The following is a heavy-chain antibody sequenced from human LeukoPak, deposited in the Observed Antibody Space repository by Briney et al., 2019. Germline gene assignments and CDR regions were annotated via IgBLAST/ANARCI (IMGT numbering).Heavy chain of an antibody. CDR2: IKYSGSN. CDR3: ARSRGEPGEPLSGHFDF. Sequence: SSQSRSLTCTVSGGSLGSGDYCWSWTRQHAMKGLEWIGSIKYSGSNYYNPPLRSRMKNSVATSKNQFSLKLSAVTAATTAVYLCARSRGEPGEPLSGHFDFGGQGTLTTVSS. V-gene: IGHV4-30-4*01. CDR1: GGSLGSGDYC. D-gene: IGHD3-16*01. J-gene: IGHJ4*02.